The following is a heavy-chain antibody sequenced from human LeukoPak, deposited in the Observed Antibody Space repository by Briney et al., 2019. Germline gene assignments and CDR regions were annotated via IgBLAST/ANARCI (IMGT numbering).Heavy chain of an antibody. Sequence: GGSLRLSCAASGFTFSSYAMSWVRQAPGKGLEWVSAISGSGGSTYYADSVKGRFTISRDNSKNTLYLQMNSLRAEDTAVYYCATAYREVYDADYWGQGTLVTVSS. J-gene: IGHJ4*02. CDR1: GFTFSSYA. D-gene: IGHD2-8*01. V-gene: IGHV3-23*01. CDR3: ATAYREVYDADY. CDR2: ISGSGGST.